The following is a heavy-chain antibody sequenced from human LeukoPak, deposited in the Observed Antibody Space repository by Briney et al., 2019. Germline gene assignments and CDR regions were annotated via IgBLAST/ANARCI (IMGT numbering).Heavy chain of an antibody. J-gene: IGHJ4*02. Sequence: GGSLRLSRAASAFTFSDYSMNWVRQAPGKGLEWVSYISGRSSTIYYADSVKGRFTISRDNAKNLMYLQMNSLRAEDTAVYYCARDRIKSGSYYFDYWGQGTLVTVSS. V-gene: IGHV3-48*01. CDR2: ISGRSSTI. CDR1: AFTFSDYS. CDR3: ARDRIKSGSYYFDY. D-gene: IGHD1-26*01.